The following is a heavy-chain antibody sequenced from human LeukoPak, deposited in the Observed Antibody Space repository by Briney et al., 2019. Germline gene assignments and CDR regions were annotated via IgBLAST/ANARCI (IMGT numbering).Heavy chain of an antibody. Sequence: PGGSLRLSCTVSGFTFSSYAMSWVRQAPGKGLEWVSTIGGSGDTTYYADSVKGRFTISRDNSKNTLYLQMNSLRAEDTAVYYCAKRGSGYYYDYWGQGTLVTVSS. CDR1: GFTFSSYA. J-gene: IGHJ4*02. CDR3: AKRGSGYYYDY. D-gene: IGHD3-22*01. V-gene: IGHV3-23*01. CDR2: IGGSGDTT.